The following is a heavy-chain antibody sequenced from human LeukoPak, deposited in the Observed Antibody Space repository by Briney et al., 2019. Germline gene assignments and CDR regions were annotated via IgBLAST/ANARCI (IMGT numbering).Heavy chain of an antibody. CDR2: IVVGSGNT. D-gene: IGHD6-13*01. CDR3: AADLTAAGTGDGY. Sequence: SVKVSCKASGFTFTSSAVQWVRHARGQRLEWIGWIVVGSGNTNYAQKFQERVTITRDMSTNTAYMELSSLRSEDTAVYYCAADLTAAGTGDGYWGQGTLVTVSS. V-gene: IGHV1-58*01. CDR1: GFTFTSSA. J-gene: IGHJ4*02.